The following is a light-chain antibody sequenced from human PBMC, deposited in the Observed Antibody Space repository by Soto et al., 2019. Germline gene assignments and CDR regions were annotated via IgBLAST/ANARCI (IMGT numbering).Light chain of an antibody. V-gene: IGLV2-14*01. J-gene: IGLJ1*01. Sequence: QSALTQPASVSGSPGQSITISCTGTSSDVGGYNYVSWYQQHPGKAPKVMIYEVSNRPSGISNRFSGSKSGNTASLTISGLQAEDEADYYCSSYTISSTYVFGIGTKVTVL. CDR3: SSYTISSTYV. CDR1: SSDVGGYNY. CDR2: EVS.